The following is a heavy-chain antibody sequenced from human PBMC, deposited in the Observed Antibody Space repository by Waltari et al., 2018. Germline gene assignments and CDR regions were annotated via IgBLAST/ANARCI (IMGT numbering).Heavy chain of an antibody. V-gene: IGHV4-4*02. CDR1: GGSINSSNW. D-gene: IGHD2-2*01. CDR2: IYHSGST. Sequence: QVQLQESGPGLVKPSGTLSLTCAVSGGSINSSNWWSWVRQPPGKGLEWIGEIYHSGSTHYTPSLKSRVTISVDKSKNQFSLKLSSVTAADTAVYYCARVPAEYCSSTSCYFADYYYGMDVWGQGTTVTVSS. J-gene: IGHJ6*02. CDR3: ARVPAEYCSSTSCYFADYYYGMDV.